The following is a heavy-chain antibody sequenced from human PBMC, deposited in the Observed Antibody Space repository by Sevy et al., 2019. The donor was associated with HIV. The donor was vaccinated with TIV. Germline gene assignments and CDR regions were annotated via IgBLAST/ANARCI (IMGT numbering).Heavy chain of an antibody. CDR3: ARHPVGVIPAAIFSFDY. Sequence: SETLSLTCTVSSGSISAHYWSWVRQSPGKGLEWIAYIPDSGYTNYNPSLQSRATISIDTSKKQFALNLSSVTAADTAVYYCARHPVGVIPAAIFSFDYWGQGTLVTVSS. CDR1: SGSISAHY. D-gene: IGHD2-2*01. CDR2: IPDSGYT. V-gene: IGHV4-59*08. J-gene: IGHJ4*02.